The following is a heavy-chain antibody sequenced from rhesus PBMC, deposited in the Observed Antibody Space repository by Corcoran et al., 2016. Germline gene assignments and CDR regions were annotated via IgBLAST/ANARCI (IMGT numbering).Heavy chain of an antibody. CDR3: ARWDIAADNSLDV. CDR1: GASLSSYW. V-gene: IGHV4-80*01. J-gene: IGHJ5-2*02. CDR2: INGNSGIT. D-gene: IGHD6-19*01. Sequence: QAQLQESGPGLVKPSETLSITCAVSGASLSSYWWSWIRKPAGKGLEWIGEINGNSGITYYNPSLKSRVTISKDTSKNQFSLNLSSVTAADTAVYYCARWDIAADNSLDVWGRGVLVTVSS.